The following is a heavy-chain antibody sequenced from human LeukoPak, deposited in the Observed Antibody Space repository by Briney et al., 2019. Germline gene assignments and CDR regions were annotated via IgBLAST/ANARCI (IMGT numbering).Heavy chain of an antibody. D-gene: IGHD3-10*01. CDR3: ARQSGRVWFGTNQYLRPSRLDV. CDR1: GGSFSAYF. CDR2: INHSGNT. Sequence: SETLSLTCAVYGGSFSAYFWTWIRQPPGKGLEWIGEINHSGNTNYNPSLKSRVTISVDTSKNQFSLKLISVTAADTAVYYCARQSGRVWFGTNQYLRPSRLDVWGKGTTVTISS. V-gene: IGHV4-34*01. J-gene: IGHJ6*04.